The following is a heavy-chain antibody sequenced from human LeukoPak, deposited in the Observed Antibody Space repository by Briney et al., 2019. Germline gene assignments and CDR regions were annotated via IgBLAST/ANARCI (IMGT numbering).Heavy chain of an antibody. J-gene: IGHJ6*02. CDR2: IYTSGST. Sequence: SQTLSLTCTVSGGSISSGSYYWSWIRQPPGKGLEWIGRIYTSGSTNYNPSLKSRVPISVDTSKNQFSLKLSSVTAADTAVYYCARDPIITIFGVVMEYGMDVWGQGTTVTVSS. D-gene: IGHD3-3*01. CDR1: GGSISSGSYY. V-gene: IGHV4-61*02. CDR3: ARDPIITIFGVVMEYGMDV.